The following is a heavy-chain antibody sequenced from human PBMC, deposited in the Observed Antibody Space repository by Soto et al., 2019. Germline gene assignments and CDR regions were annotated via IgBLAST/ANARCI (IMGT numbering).Heavy chain of an antibody. V-gene: IGHV1-18*01. CDR3: VVAAQHYYFDY. CDR2: ISAYNGNT. CDR1: GYTITSYG. J-gene: IGHJ4*02. D-gene: IGHD2-15*01. Sequence: APAKLSCKASGYTITSYGSSWLRQAPGQGLEWMGWISAYNGNTNYAQKLQGRVTMTTDTSTSTAYMELRSLRSDDTAVYYCVVAAQHYYFDYWGQGTLVTVS.